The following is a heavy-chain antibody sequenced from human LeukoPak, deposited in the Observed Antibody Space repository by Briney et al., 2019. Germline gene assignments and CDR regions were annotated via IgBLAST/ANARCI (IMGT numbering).Heavy chain of an antibody. CDR2: IYYSGST. CDR3: AREGYCSGGSCYYFDY. J-gene: IGHJ4*02. D-gene: IGHD2-15*01. V-gene: IGHV4-59*01. Sequence: SETLSLTCTVSDDSISGYYWSWIRQAPGKGLEWIGYIYYSGSTNYSPSLKSRVTISVDTSKNQFSLKLSSVTAADTAVYYCAREGYCSGGSCYYFDYWGQGTLVTVSS. CDR1: DDSISGYY.